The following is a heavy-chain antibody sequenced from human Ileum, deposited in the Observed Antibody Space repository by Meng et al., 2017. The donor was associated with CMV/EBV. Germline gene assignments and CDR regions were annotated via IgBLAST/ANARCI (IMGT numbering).Heavy chain of an antibody. CDR2: IYWNDDK. CDR3: ARLNDFQSGHLDYFDY. Sequence: SLSSNAVSGGWLRQPPGKALEWLAVIYWNDDKRYRPSLKSRLTITKDTSKNQVVLTMTNMDPVDTATYYCARLNDFQSGHLDYFDYWGQGTLVTVSS. J-gene: IGHJ4*02. CDR1: SLSSNAVS. D-gene: IGHD3-3*01. V-gene: IGHV2-5*01.